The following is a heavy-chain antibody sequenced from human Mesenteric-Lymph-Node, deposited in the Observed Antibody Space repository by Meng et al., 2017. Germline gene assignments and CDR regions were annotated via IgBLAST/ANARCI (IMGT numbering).Heavy chain of an antibody. CDR1: GGSISSYY. V-gene: IGHV4-59*12. Sequence: SETLSLTCTVSGGSISSYYWSWIRQPPGKGREWIGYIYYSGSTNYNPSLKSRVTISVDTSKNQFSLRLSSVTAADTAVYYCARDTYYSGSGTYYTDTFDMWGQGTMVTVSS. CDR2: IYYSGST. J-gene: IGHJ3*02. D-gene: IGHD3-10*01. CDR3: ARDTYYSGSGTYYTDTFDM.